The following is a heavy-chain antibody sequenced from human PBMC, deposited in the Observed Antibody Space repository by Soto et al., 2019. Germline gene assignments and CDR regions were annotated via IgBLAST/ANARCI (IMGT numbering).Heavy chain of an antibody. Sequence: SETLSLTCAVYGGSFSGYYWSWIRQPPGKGLEWIGEINHSGSTNYNPSLKSRVTISVDTSKNQFSLKLSSVTAADTAVYYCARGFIAARPQWAHNWFDPWGQGTLVTVSS. J-gene: IGHJ5*02. D-gene: IGHD6-6*01. CDR1: GGSFSGYY. CDR3: ARGFIAARPQWAHNWFDP. V-gene: IGHV4-34*01. CDR2: INHSGST.